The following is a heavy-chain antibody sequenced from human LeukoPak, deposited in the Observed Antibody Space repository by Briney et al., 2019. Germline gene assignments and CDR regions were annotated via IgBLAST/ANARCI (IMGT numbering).Heavy chain of an antibody. Sequence: GSLRLSCAASGFTFSTYWMNWFRQPPGKGLEWIGSIYYSGSTYYNPSLKSRLTISVDTSKNQLSLKLSSVTAADTAVYHCARGVSSSWSSAAFQPFDYWGQGTLVTVSS. CDR2: IYYSGST. J-gene: IGHJ4*02. V-gene: IGHV4-39*07. D-gene: IGHD6-13*01. CDR1: GFTFSTYW. CDR3: ARGVSSSWSSAAFQPFDY.